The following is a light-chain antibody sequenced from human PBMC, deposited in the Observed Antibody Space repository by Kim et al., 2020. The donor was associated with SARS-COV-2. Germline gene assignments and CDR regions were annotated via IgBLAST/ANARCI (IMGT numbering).Light chain of an antibody. V-gene: IGLV4-69*01. Sequence: SGKLTCTLSSGHSSYAIAWHQQQPDKGPRYLVKVNSDGSHSRGDGIPDRFAGSSSGAERYLTISSLQSEDEADYCCQSWGTGIQVFGGGTKLTVL. J-gene: IGLJ3*02. CDR2: VNSDGSH. CDR1: SGHSSYA. CDR3: QSWGTGIQV.